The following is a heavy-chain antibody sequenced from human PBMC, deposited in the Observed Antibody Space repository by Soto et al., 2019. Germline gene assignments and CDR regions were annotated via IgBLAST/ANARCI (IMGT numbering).Heavy chain of an antibody. V-gene: IGHV3-33*01. J-gene: IGHJ4*02. CDR3: ARTTTVTDEGSARYYFDY. D-gene: IGHD4-17*01. CDR2: IWYDGSNK. Sequence: QVQLVESGGGVVQPGRSLRLSCAASGFTFSSYGMHWVRQAPGKGLEWVAVIWYDGSNKYYADSVKGRFTISRDNSKNTLYLQMNSLRGEDTAVYYCARTTTVTDEGSARYYFDYWGQGTLVTVSS. CDR1: GFTFSSYG.